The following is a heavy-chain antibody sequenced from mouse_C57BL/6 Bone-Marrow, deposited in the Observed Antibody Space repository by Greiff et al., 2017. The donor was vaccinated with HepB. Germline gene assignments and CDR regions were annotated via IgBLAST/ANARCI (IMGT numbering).Heavy chain of an antibody. CDR3: ARWGTGNGFAY. J-gene: IGHJ3*01. Sequence: VQLQQSGAELARPGASVKLSCKASGYTFTSYGISWVKQRTGQGLEWIGEIYPRSGNTYYNEKFKGKATLTADKSSSTAYMELRSLTSEDSAVYFCARWGTGNGFAYWGQGTLVTVSA. CDR2: IYPRSGNT. V-gene: IGHV1-81*01. CDR1: GYTFTSYG.